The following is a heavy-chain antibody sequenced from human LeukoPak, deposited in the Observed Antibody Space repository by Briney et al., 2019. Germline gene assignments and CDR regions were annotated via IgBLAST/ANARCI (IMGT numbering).Heavy chain of an antibody. Sequence: GGSLRLSCAASAFTFSTYSMHWVRQAPGKGLEWVAFIRYDGSKKYADSVKGRFTISRDNSKNTLYLQMNSLRAEDTAMYYCAKSSGYSYGLNYWGQGTLVTVSS. CDR2: IRYDGSKK. J-gene: IGHJ4*02. CDR1: AFTFSTYS. CDR3: AKSSGYSYGLNY. V-gene: IGHV3-30*02. D-gene: IGHD5-18*01.